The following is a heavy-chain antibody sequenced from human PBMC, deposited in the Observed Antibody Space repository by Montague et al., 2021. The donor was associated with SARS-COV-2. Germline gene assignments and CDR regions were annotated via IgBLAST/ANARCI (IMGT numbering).Heavy chain of an antibody. V-gene: IGHV4-4*07. Sequence: SETLSLTCSVAGDSISRYYWSWIRQSDGKGLEWIGRIYTGGYVSXNPALQGRVSMSVDTSKSQVSLNVTSVTAADTAVYYCARAIWHLDVWGRGILVTVSS. J-gene: IGHJ2*01. CDR3: ARAIWHLDV. CDR2: IYTGGYV. CDR1: GDSISRYY.